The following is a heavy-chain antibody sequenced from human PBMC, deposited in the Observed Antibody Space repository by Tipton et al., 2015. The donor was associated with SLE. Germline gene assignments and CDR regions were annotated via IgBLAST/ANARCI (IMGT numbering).Heavy chain of an antibody. Sequence: TLSLTCTVSGGSINNYYWSWIRQPPGKGLEWIGYVYYNGNTRYNPSLNSRVSISVDTSKNRFSLRLSFVTAADTAMYYCARSLSRKWTLDRWGQGTLVTVSS. CDR2: VYYNGNT. D-gene: IGHD1-26*01. V-gene: IGHV4-59*08. CDR3: ARSLSRKWTLDR. J-gene: IGHJ5*02. CDR1: GGSINNYY.